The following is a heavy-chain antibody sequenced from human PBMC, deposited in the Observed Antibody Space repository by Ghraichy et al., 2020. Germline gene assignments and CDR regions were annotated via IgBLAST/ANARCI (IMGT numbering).Heavy chain of an antibody. CDR3: AREIVALDC. CDR2: ISSSSSTI. J-gene: IGHJ4*02. D-gene: IGHD3-16*02. Sequence: ETLSLTCAASGFTFSSYGMTWVRQAPGKGLEWVSYISSSSSTITYADSVKGRFTISRDNAKNSLILQMNSLRDEDTAVYYCAREIVALDCWGQGTLVTVSS. CDR1: GFTFSSYG. V-gene: IGHV3-48*02.